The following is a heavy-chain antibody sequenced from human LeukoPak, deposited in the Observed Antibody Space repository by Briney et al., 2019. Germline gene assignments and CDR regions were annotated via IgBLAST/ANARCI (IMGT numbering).Heavy chain of an antibody. V-gene: IGHV3-49*04. Sequence: GEALRLSCTASGLTFGDYARSWVRQAPGKGLEWVGFIRSNAYGWTTEYDAALKGRCTISRNDSKSIAHLQMDSLKTEDTAVYYCTRGGTDCSGGSCYSVSLDYWGQGTLVTVSS. CDR3: TRGGTDCSGGSCYSVSLDY. CDR2: IRSNAYGWTT. D-gene: IGHD2-15*01. J-gene: IGHJ4*02. CDR1: GLTFGDYA.